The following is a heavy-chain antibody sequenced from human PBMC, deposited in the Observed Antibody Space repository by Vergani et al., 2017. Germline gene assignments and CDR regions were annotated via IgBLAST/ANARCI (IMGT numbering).Heavy chain of an antibody. CDR1: GFTFDDYA. CDR3: AKDRVTRAAGPFDY. V-gene: IGHV3-9*01. D-gene: IGHD6-13*01. Sequence: EVQVLESGGGLVQPGRSLRLSCAASGFTFDDYAMHWVRQAPGKGLEWVSGISWNSGSIGYADSVKGRFTISRDNAKNSLYLQMNSLRAEDTALYYCAKDRVTRAAGPFDYWGQGTLVTVSS. J-gene: IGHJ4*02. CDR2: ISWNSGSI.